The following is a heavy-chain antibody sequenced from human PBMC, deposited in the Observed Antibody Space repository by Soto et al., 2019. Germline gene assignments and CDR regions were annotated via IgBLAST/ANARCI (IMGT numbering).Heavy chain of an antibody. D-gene: IGHD3-10*01. J-gene: IGHJ6*02. CDR2: ILNSGST. CDR1: GGSISSDRYF. V-gene: IGHV4-31*03. CDR3: ASCNTTFGFYYYGLDV. Sequence: QVQLQESGPGLVKPSQTLSLTCTVSGGSISSDRYFWSWVRQHPGKGLEWIAYILNSGSTYFNPSPTSRVTFSVATSKSQFSLNLTSVTAADTAVYYCASCNTTFGFYYYGLDVWGQGTTVFVSS.